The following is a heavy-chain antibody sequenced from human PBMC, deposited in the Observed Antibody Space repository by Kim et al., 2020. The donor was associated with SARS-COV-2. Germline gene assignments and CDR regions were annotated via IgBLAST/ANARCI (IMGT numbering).Heavy chain of an antibody. D-gene: IGHD3-10*01. Sequence: GGSLRLSCAASGFTFSSYAMSWVRQAPGKGLEWVSAISGSGGSTYYADSVKGRFTISRDNSKNTLYLQMNSLRAEDTAVYYCLKGRLLWFGAGEDYWGQGTLVTVSS. CDR1: GFTFSSYA. J-gene: IGHJ4*02. CDR2: ISGSGGST. CDR3: LKGRLLWFGAGEDY. V-gene: IGHV3-23*01.